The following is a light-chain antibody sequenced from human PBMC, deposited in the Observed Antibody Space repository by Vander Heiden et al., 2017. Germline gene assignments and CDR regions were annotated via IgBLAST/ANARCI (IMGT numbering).Light chain of an antibody. Sequence: DIQMTQSPSTLSASVGDRVTITCRASQSISSWLAWYQQKPGKAPKLLTYKASSLESGVPSRFSGSGSGTEFTLTISSLRPDDFATYYCQQDNSYSQAFGQGTKLEIK. J-gene: IGKJ2*01. CDR1: QSISSW. CDR2: KAS. V-gene: IGKV1-5*03. CDR3: QQDNSYSQA.